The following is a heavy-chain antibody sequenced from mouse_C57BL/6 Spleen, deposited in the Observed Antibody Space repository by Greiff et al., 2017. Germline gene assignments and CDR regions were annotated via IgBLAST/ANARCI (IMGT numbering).Heavy chain of an antibody. CDR2: ISSGSSTI. D-gene: IGHD4-1*01. CDR1: GFTFSDYG. V-gene: IGHV5-17*01. J-gene: IGHJ3*01. Sequence: EVKLMESGGGLVKPGGSLKLSCAASGFTFSDYGMHWVRQAPEKGLEWVAYISSGSSTIYYAATVKGRFTISRDNAKNTLFLQMTSLRSEDTAMYYCARAGTPQDWGQGTLVTVSA. CDR3: ARAGTPQD.